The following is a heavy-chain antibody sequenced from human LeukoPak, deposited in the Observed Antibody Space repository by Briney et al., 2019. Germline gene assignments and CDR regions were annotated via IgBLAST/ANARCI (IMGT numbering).Heavy chain of an antibody. CDR1: GGSFSGYY. Sequence: SETLSLTCAVYGGSFSGYYWSWIRQPPGKGLEWIGEKNHAGGTNYNPSLKSRVTISADTSKKQFSLKLSSVTAADTAVYYCARAQGRLVPPAYWGQGTPVTVSS. D-gene: IGHD3-10*01. CDR3: ARAQGRLVPPAY. V-gene: IGHV4-34*01. CDR2: KNHAGGT. J-gene: IGHJ4*02.